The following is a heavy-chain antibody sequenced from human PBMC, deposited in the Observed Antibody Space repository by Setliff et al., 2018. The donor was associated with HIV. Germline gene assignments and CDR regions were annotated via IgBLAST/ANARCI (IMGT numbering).Heavy chain of an antibody. D-gene: IGHD6-19*01. V-gene: IGHV3-23*01. Sequence: GESLKISCVASGFTFGSHAMSWVRQSPGKGLEWVSSISGSDNNTYYADSVKGRLAISRDNSRNTLFLHMSSLRAEDTALYHCAREMDEYSSGWDYNGGNAFDIWGQGTMVTVSS. J-gene: IGHJ3*02. CDR2: ISGSDNNT. CDR1: GFTFGSHA. CDR3: AREMDEYSSGWDYNGGNAFDI.